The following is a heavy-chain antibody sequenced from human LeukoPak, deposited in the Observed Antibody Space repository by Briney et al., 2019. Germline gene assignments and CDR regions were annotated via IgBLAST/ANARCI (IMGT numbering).Heavy chain of an antibody. J-gene: IGHJ4*02. CDR2: VSGRGVST. CDR1: GFTFSSFA. Sequence: PGGSLRLSCAASGFTFSSFAMSWVRQAPGKGLGWVSAVSGRGVSTYYADSVKGRFTISRDNSKNTLYLQMNSLRAEDTAVYYCAKDLYEGRGVILSTFDYWGQGTLVTVSS. D-gene: IGHD3-10*01. V-gene: IGHV3-23*01. CDR3: AKDLYEGRGVILSTFDY.